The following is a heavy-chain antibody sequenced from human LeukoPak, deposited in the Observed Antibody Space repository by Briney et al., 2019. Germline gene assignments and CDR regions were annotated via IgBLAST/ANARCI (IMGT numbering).Heavy chain of an antibody. Sequence: SETLSLTCTVSGGSISSRSYYWGWIRKPPGKGLEWIGNIYYSGSTYYNPSLKSRVTISVDTSKNQFSLKLSSVTATDTAVYYCASYQVGATSGFDYWGQGTLVTVSS. CDR2: IYYSGST. V-gene: IGHV4-39*01. J-gene: IGHJ4*02. CDR3: ASYQVGATSGFDY. D-gene: IGHD1-26*01. CDR1: GGSISSRSYY.